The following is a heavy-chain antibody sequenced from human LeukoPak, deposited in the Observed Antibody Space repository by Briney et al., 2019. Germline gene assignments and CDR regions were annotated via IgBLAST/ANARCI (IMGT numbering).Heavy chain of an antibody. J-gene: IGHJ5*01. CDR3: ARETSDS. CDR1: GYTFTSYF. CDR2: INPSGSTT. Sequence: ASVKVSCKASGYTFTSYFMHWVRQAPGQGLEWLGMINPSGSTTTYAQKFQGRVTMTRDTSTSTVYMELSSLRSEDTAVYYCARETSDSLGQGTLVTVSS. V-gene: IGHV1-46*01. D-gene: IGHD1-1*01.